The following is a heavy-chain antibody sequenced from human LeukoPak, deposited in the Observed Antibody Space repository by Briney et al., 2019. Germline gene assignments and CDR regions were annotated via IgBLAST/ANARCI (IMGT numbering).Heavy chain of an antibody. CDR1: GGSISSSSYY. CDR2: IYYSGST. D-gene: IGHD3-16*01. CDR3: ARSLAEWGRSTFDI. Sequence: SETLSLTCTVSGGSISSSSYYWGWIRQPPGKGLEWIGSIYYSGSTYYNPSLKSRVTISVDTSKNQFSLKLSSVTAADTAVYYCARSLAEWGRSTFDIWGQGTMVTVSS. J-gene: IGHJ3*02. V-gene: IGHV4-39*07.